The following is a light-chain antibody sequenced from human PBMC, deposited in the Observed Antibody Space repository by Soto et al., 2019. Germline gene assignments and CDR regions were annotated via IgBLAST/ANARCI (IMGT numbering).Light chain of an antibody. CDR3: QHYDSWPPL. CDR2: GAS. CDR1: QNVRNN. J-gene: IGKJ3*01. V-gene: IGKV3-15*01. Sequence: EIVMMQSPATLSVSPGERATLSCRASQNVRNNLAWYQQKPGQAPRLLIYGASTRATGIPARFSGSGSGTEFTLTISSLQSEDFAIYYCQHYDSWPPLFGPGTKVDIK.